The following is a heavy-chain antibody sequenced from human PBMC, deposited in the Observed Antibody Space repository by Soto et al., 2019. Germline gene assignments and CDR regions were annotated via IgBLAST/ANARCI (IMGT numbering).Heavy chain of an antibody. V-gene: IGHV3-33*01. Sequence: PGGSLRLSCAASGFTFSSYGMHWVRQAPGKGLEWVAIIWYDGTNKYYADSVKGRFTISRDISKNTLYLQMNGLRAEDTAIYFCARDRSDYDGMDVWGQGTTVTVS. CDR1: GFTFSSYG. CDR3: ARDRSDYDGMDV. J-gene: IGHJ6*02. CDR2: IWYDGTNK. D-gene: IGHD2-15*01.